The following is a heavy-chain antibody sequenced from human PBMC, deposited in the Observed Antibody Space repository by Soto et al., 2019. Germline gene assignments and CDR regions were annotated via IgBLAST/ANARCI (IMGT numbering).Heavy chain of an antibody. CDR1: GGSISSCGYY. Sequence: SETLSLTCTVPGGSISSCGYYWSWIRQHPGKGPEWIGSIYYSGSPYYHPSLKRRVTISVDTSKNEFSLKLSSVTAAYTAVYYCNRLLKISQLDYWGQGTLVTVSS. J-gene: IGHJ4*02. V-gene: IGHV4-39*01. CDR3: NRLLKISQLDY. CDR2: IYYSGSP. D-gene: IGHD2-2*01.